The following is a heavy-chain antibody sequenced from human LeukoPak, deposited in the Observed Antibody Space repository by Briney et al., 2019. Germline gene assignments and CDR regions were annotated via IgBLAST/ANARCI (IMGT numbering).Heavy chain of an antibody. CDR3: ARLVTLVRGVPRGFDI. CDR2: INHSGST. V-gene: IGHV4-34*01. D-gene: IGHD3-10*01. Sequence: SETLSLTCAVYGGSFSDYYWSWIRQPPGKGLEWIGEINHSGSTKYNPSLKSRVIISVDTSMNQFSLKLSSVTAADTAVYYCARLVTLVRGVPRGFDIWGQGTMVTVSS. J-gene: IGHJ3*02. CDR1: GGSFSDYY.